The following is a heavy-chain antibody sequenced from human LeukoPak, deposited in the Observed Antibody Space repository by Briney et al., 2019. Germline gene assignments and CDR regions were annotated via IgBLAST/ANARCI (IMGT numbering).Heavy chain of an antibody. CDR1: GFTFSNAW. D-gene: IGHD1-26*01. CDR2: IKSKTDGGTT. V-gene: IGHV3-15*01. CDR3: TTAEQWQLTFEY. Sequence: GGSLTLSCAASGFTFSNAWMSWVRQAPGKGLEWVGRIKSKTDGGTTDFAAPVKGRFTISRDDTENTLYLQMNSLKTEDTAVYYCTTAEQWQLTFEYWVRGTMVTVSS. J-gene: IGHJ4*02.